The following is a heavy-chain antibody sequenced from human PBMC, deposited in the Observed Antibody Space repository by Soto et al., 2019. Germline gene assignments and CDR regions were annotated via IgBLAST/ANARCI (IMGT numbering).Heavy chain of an antibody. Sequence: PGGSLILSCAASGFTFSSYAMSWVRQAQGKGLEWVSAISGSGGSTYYADSVKGRFTIPRDNSKNTLYLQMNSLRAEDTAVYYCAKVLRYFDWSLNDAFDIWGQGTMVTVSS. J-gene: IGHJ3*02. CDR3: AKVLRYFDWSLNDAFDI. D-gene: IGHD3-9*01. CDR1: GFTFSSYA. CDR2: ISGSGGST. V-gene: IGHV3-23*01.